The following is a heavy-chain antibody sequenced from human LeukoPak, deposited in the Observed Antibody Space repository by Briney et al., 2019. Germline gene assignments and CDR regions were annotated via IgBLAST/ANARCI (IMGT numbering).Heavy chain of an antibody. CDR2: ISASGGST. D-gene: IGHD5-12*01. CDR3: AKDAQWMTPDY. V-gene: IGHV3-23*01. Sequence: TGGPLRLSCAASGLTFSSYAMSWVRQAPGQGLEWVSTISASGGSTYYADSVKGRFSISRHNSKNKLYLQMNSRRAEDTAVYYCAKDAQWMTPDYWGQGTLVTVSS. J-gene: IGHJ4*02. CDR1: GLTFSSYA.